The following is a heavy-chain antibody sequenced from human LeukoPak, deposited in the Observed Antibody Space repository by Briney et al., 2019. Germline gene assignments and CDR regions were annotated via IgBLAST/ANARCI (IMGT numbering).Heavy chain of an antibody. V-gene: IGHV3-23*01. CDR1: GFTCSSYA. CDR3: AKDPKGWYEGDY. CDR2: ISGSGGST. Sequence: GGSLILSCAASGFTCSSYAMSWVRQAPGKGLEWVSAISGSGGSTYYADSGKGRFTICRDNSKNTLYLQMNSLRAEDTPVYYCAKDPKGWYEGDYWGQGPLVTVSS. D-gene: IGHD6-19*01. J-gene: IGHJ4*02.